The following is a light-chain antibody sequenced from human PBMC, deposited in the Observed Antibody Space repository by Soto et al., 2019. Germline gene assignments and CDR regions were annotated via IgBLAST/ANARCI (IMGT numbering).Light chain of an antibody. CDR2: DAS. V-gene: IGKV1-5*01. CDR1: QSISSW. Sequence: DIQMTQSPSTLSASVGDRVTITCRASQSISSWLAWYQQKPGKAPNLLIYDASSLESGVPSRFSGSGSGTEFTLTISTLQPDDVATYYCQQYNSYQWTFGQGTKV. CDR3: QQYNSYQWT. J-gene: IGKJ1*01.